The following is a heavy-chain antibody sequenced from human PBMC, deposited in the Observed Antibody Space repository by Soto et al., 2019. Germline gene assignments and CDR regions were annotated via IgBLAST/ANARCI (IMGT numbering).Heavy chain of an antibody. D-gene: IGHD3-22*01. CDR1: GFTFSSYG. V-gene: IGHV3-33*08. J-gene: IGHJ5*02. CDR2: IWYDGSNK. Sequence: VQLVESGGGLVQPGGSLRLSCAASGFTFSSYGMHWVRQAPGKGLEWVAVIWYDGSNKYYADSVKGRFTISRDNSKNTLYLQMNSLRAEDTAVYYCARDPDSSGYTNWFDPWGQGTLVTVSS. CDR3: ARDPDSSGYTNWFDP.